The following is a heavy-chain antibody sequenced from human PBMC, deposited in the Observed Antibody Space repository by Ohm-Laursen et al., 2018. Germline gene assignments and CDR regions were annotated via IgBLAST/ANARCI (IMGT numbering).Heavy chain of an antibody. CDR1: GDSASSNSAA. D-gene: IGHD1-26*01. Sequence: QTLSLTCAISGDSASSNSAAWNWIRQSPSRGLEWLGRTYYRSKWFNDYAASVKGRITINPDTSKNQFSLQLNSVTPEDTAVYFCARVHSGSYMDFDCWGQGTLVTVSS. CDR2: TYYRSKWFN. CDR3: ARVHSGSYMDFDC. J-gene: IGHJ4*02. V-gene: IGHV6-1*01.